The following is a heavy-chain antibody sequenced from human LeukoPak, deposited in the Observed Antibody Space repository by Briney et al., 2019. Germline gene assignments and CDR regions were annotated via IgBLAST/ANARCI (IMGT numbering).Heavy chain of an antibody. CDR2: IRSKAYGGTT. V-gene: IGHV3-49*04. J-gene: IGHJ6*02. D-gene: IGHD5-18*01. Sequence: GGSLRLSCTSSGFTFGDHAMSWVRQAPGKGLEWVSFIRSKAYGGTTEYAASVKGRFTISRDDSRSIAYLQMNSLKTEDTAVYYCTRGPIQLWIHNGIDVWGQGTTVTVSS. CDR3: TRGPIQLWIHNGIDV. CDR1: GFTFGDHA.